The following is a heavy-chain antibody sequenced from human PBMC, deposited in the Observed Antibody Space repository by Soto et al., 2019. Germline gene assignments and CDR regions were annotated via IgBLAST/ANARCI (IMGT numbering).Heavy chain of an antibody. Sequence: PSETLSLTCTVSGGSISSYYWSWIRQPAGKGLERIGRIYTSGSTNYNPSLKSRVTMSVDTSKNQFSLKLSSVTAADTAVYYCARDRYYGPGSSADDYYYYGMDVWGQGTTVTVSS. CDR1: GGSISSYY. CDR3: ARDRYYGPGSSADDYYYYGMDV. V-gene: IGHV4-4*07. D-gene: IGHD3-10*01. J-gene: IGHJ6*02. CDR2: IYTSGST.